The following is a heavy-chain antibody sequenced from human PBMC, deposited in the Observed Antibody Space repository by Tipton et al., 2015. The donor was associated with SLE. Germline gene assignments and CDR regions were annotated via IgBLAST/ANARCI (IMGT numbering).Heavy chain of an antibody. D-gene: IGHD2-21*02. J-gene: IGHJ1*01. CDR3: VKDRTYCGGDCYSAEYFQD. V-gene: IGHV3-64D*06. CDR1: GFTFSTYA. CDR2: ISSNAGST. Sequence: LSLTCAASGFTFSTYAMHWVRQAPGKGLEYVSAISSNAGSTYYVDSVKGRFTISRDNSKNTLYLQMSSLRAEDTAVYYCVKDRTYCGGDCYSAEYFQDWGQGTLVTVSS.